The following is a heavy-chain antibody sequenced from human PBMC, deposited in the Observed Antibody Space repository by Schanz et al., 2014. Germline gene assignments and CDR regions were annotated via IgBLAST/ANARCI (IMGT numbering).Heavy chain of an antibody. D-gene: IGHD3-3*01. J-gene: IGHJ4*02. CDR1: GFTFSGSV. CDR3: VKDIYDFWSGSFDY. CDR2: ISWNSGSI. V-gene: IGHV3-9*01. Sequence: EVQLVESGGGLVQPGGSLRLSCVASGFTFSGSVMHWVRQAPGKGLEWVFGISWNSGSIGYEDSLKGRFTISRDNAKNSLYLQLNTLSAEDTALYFCVKDIYDFWSGSFDYWGQGTLVTVSS.